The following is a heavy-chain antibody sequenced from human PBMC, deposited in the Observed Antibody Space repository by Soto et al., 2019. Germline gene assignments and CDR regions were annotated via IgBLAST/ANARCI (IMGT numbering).Heavy chain of an antibody. Sequence: SETLSLTSPVYGGSSSGSYWSWTRQPPGKWPEWIGDINHTGSTNYNPSRKSRITTSVDTTKNQFSLKLSSVTAADTAVYYCARAPARGIQLWFPHYYYGMDVWGQGTTVTVSS. D-gene: IGHD5-18*01. J-gene: IGHJ6*02. CDR2: INHTGST. V-gene: IGHV4-34*01. CDR1: GGSSSGSY. CDR3: ARAPARGIQLWFPHYYYGMDV.